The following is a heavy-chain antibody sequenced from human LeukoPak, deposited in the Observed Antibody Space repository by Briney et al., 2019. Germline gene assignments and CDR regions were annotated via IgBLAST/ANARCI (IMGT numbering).Heavy chain of an antibody. CDR3: ARSRFGESAFDI. V-gene: IGHV1-2*06. J-gene: IGHJ3*02. D-gene: IGHD3-10*01. CDR1: GYTFTGYY. CDR2: INPNSGGT. Sequence: GASVKVSCKASGYTFTGYYMHWVRQAPGQGLEWMGRINPNSGGTNYAQKFQGRVTMTRDTSISTAYMELSRLRSDDTAMYYCARSRFGESAFDIWGQGTMVTVSS.